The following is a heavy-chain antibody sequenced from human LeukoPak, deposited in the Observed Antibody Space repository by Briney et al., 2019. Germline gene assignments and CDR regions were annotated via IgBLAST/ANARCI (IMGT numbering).Heavy chain of an antibody. Sequence: GGSLRLSCAASGFTFSTSGMLWVRQAPVKGLEWVAYVPFDGIKKFYADSVRGRFTISRDNSKNALYLQLNSLRPDDTAVYYCAKDRPHSSGWGTPADFWGQGTLVTVSS. CDR1: GFTFSTSG. D-gene: IGHD6-19*01. CDR2: VPFDGIKK. CDR3: AKDRPHSSGWGTPADF. V-gene: IGHV3-30*02. J-gene: IGHJ4*02.